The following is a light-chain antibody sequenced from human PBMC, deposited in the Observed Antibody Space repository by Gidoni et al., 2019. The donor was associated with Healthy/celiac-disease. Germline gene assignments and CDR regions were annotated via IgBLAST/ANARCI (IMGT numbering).Light chain of an antibody. CDR3: QQYYSYPLT. Sequence: AIRMTQSPSSFSASTGDRVTITCRASQGISSYLAWYQQKPGKAPKLLIYAASTLQSGVPLRFSGSGSGTDFTLTISCLQSEDFATYSCQQYYSYPLTFGGGTKVEIK. J-gene: IGKJ4*01. CDR1: QGISSY. V-gene: IGKV1-8*01. CDR2: AAS.